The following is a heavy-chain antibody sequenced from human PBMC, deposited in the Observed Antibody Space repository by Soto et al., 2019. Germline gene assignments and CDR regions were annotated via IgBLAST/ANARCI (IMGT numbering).Heavy chain of an antibody. CDR2: IWYDGSKQ. D-gene: IGHD4-17*01. Sequence: QVQLVASGGGVVQPGRSLRLSGAASGFTFSNYGMHWVRQTPGTGLEWVAVIWYDGSKQYYADSVKGRFTISRDSSTNRLSVQMNSLRAEDTAVYYCARDVRDGDLDYWGHGTLVTVSS. CDR1: GFTFSNYG. V-gene: IGHV3-33*01. CDR3: ARDVRDGDLDY. J-gene: IGHJ4*01.